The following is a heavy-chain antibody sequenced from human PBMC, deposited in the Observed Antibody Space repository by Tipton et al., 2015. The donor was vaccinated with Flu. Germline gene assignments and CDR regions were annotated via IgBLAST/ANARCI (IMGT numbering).Heavy chain of an antibody. V-gene: IGHV3-23*01. J-gene: IGHJ4*02. CDR3: ARVIPEFVAGLSY. CDR2: IGGGGATT. CDR1: GFTFHYYA. Sequence: SLRLSCAASGFTFHYYAMHWVRQAPGKGLEWVSAIGGGGATTYFADSVKGRFTISRDNIRNTLYLQMNSLRAEDTAIHYCARVIPEFVAGLSYWGQGTLVSVSS. D-gene: IGHD6-19*01.